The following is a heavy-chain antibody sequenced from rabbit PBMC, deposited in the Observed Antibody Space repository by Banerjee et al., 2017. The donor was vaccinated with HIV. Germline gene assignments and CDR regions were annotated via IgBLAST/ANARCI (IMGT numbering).Heavy chain of an antibody. CDR2: INTSGST. Sequence: QEQLEESGGDLVKPEGSLTLTCTASGFDLSSSYYMYWVRQAPGKGLELIACINTSGSTWYASWVNGRFTISRSTSLNTVDLQMTSLTAADTATYFCVRAGVYAGCAYALWGPGTLVTVS. J-gene: IGHJ4*01. D-gene: IGHD6-1*01. V-gene: IGHV1S43*01. CDR1: GFDLSSSYY. CDR3: VRAGVYAGCAYAL.